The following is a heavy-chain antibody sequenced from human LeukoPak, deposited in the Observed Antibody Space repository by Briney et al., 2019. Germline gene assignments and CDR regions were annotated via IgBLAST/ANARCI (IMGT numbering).Heavy chain of an antibody. V-gene: IGHV3-74*01. CDR3: ARDLEDLNYYDNLPLVDY. CDR1: GFTFSSHL. CDR2: ISSDGTYT. Sequence: PGGSLRLSCAASGFTFSSHLMHWVRQAPGKGLVWVSRISSDGTYTNYADSVRGRFTISRDNAKNTLYLQMNSLRAEDTAVYYCARDLEDLNYYDNLPLVDYWGQGTLVTVSS. J-gene: IGHJ4*02. D-gene: IGHD3-22*01.